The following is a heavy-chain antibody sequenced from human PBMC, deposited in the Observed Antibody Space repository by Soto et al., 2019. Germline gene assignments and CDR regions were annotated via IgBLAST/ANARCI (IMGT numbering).Heavy chain of an antibody. CDR1: GYSISLGYY. CDR3: AREELVAGSQDF. D-gene: IGHD6-19*01. CDR2: IWYDGSNK. J-gene: IGHJ4*02. Sequence: LSLTCAVSGYSISLGYYWGWIRQPPGKGLEWVALIWYDGSNKYYAESVKGRFIVSRDNTNNTVYLQLNSLTAGDTAVYYCAREELVAGSQDFWGPGTLVTVSS. V-gene: IGHV3-33*08.